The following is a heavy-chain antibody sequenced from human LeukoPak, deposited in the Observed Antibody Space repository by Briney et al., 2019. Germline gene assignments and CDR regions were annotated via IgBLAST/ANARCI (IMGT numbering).Heavy chain of an antibody. CDR3: ARRRSIAVAGSPTYYYGMDV. CDR2: IYYSGST. V-gene: IGHV4-39*01. D-gene: IGHD6-19*01. Sequence: SETLSLTCTVSGGSISSSSYYWGWIRQPPGKGLEWIGSIYYSGSTYYNPSLKSRVTISVDTSKNQSSLKLSSVTAADTAVYYCARRRSIAVAGSPTYYYGMDVWGQGTTVTVSS. CDR1: GGSISSSSYY. J-gene: IGHJ6*02.